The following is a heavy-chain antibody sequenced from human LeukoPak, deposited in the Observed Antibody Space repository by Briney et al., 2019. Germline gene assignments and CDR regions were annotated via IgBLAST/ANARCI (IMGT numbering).Heavy chain of an antibody. J-gene: IGHJ2*01. CDR3: ARDLDYGGSSIWYFDL. D-gene: IGHD4-23*01. CDR1: GGSISSFY. V-gene: IGHV4-59*01. CDR2: IYYRGNT. Sequence: PSETLSLTCTVSGGSISSFYWSWIRQPPGKGREGIGYIYYRGNTQDNPSLKSRVTISVDRSKNQFSLGLTSVTAADTAVYYCARDLDYGGSSIWYFDLWGRGTLATVSS.